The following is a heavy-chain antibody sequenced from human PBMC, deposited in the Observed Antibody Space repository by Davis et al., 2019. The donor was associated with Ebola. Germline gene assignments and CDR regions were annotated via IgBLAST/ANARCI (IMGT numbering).Heavy chain of an antibody. CDR2: IHPGHFDT. D-gene: IGHD2-2*03. CDR3: ARRALDQHYYYYMDV. J-gene: IGHJ6*03. Sequence: PGGSLRLSCQGSGFTFTSYWIAWVRQMPGRGLEFVGIIHPGHFDTRYSPSFQGQVTISADRSNSTAYLQWSSLKDSDTAMYYCARRALDQHYYYYMDVWGKGTTVTVS. CDR1: GFTFTSYW. V-gene: IGHV5-51*01.